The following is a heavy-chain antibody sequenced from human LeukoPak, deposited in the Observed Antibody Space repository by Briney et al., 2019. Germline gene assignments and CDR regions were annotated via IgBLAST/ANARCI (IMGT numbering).Heavy chain of an antibody. CDR3: ARRYSGYDFG. D-gene: IGHD5-12*01. CDR2: ISSSGSTI. V-gene: IGHV3-48*03. J-gene: IGHJ4*02. CDR1: GFTFGSYE. Sequence: GGSLRLSCAASGFTFGSYEMNWVRQAPGKGLEWVSYISSSGSTIYYADSVKGRFTISRDNAKNSLYLQMNSLRAEDTAVYYCARRYSGYDFGWGQGTLVTVSS.